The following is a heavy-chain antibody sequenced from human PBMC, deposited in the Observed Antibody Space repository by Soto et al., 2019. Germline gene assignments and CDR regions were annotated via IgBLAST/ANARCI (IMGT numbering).Heavy chain of an antibody. CDR1: DGSVSSGSYY. CDR3: ARDSLALFDS. D-gene: IGHD5-12*01. V-gene: IGHV4-61*01. Sequence: SETLSLTCTVSDGSVSSGSYYWTWIRQPPGKGLGWIGYIYSSGSTLYNPSLRSRVIISVDTSMNQFSLKLSSVTAADTAVYYCARDSLALFDSWGQGTLVTVSS. CDR2: IYSSGST. J-gene: IGHJ4*02.